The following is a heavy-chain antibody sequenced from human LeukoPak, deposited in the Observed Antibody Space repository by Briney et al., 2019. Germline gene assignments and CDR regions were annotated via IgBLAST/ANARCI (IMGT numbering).Heavy chain of an antibody. V-gene: IGHV3-48*03. J-gene: IGHJ3*02. D-gene: IGHD2-15*01. CDR3: ARAGCSGGTCYKTTFDM. CDR1: GFTFSDYA. CDR2: ISTSGITI. Sequence: GGSLRLSCAASGFTFSDYAMNWVRQAPGKGLEWVAYISTSGITINYADSLKGRFTISRDNAKSLMHLQMNNLKAEDTAVYYCARAGCSGGTCYKTTFDMWGQGTMVTVSS.